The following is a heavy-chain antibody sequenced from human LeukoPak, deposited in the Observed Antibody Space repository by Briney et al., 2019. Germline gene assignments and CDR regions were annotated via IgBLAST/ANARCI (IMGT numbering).Heavy chain of an antibody. V-gene: IGHV4-31*03. CDR3: ATARLYYGSGSYLYFDF. Sequence: SETLSLTCTVSGGSITSGGYYWTWIRQHPGKALEWIGHIYYSGSTYYKPSLKSRITISLDTSKNHFSLKLGSVSAADTAVYYCATARLYYGSGSYLYFDFWGQGTLVTVSS. CDR2: IYYSGST. J-gene: IGHJ4*02. CDR1: GGSITSGGYY. D-gene: IGHD3-10*01.